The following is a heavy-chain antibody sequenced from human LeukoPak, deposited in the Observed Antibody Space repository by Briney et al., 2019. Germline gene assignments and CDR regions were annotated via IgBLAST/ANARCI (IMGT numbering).Heavy chain of an antibody. V-gene: IGHV1-69*04. Sequence: ASVKVSCKASGGTFSSYAISWVRQAPGQGLEWMGRIIPILGIANYAQKFQGRVTITADKSTSTAYMELSSLRSEDTAVYYCAKEKTTVNPFDYWGQGTLVTVSS. CDR2: IIPILGIA. D-gene: IGHD4-17*01. J-gene: IGHJ4*02. CDR1: GGTFSSYA. CDR3: AKEKTTVNPFDY.